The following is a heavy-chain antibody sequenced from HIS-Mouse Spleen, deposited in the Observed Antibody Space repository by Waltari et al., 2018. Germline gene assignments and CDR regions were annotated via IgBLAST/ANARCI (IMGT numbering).Heavy chain of an antibody. CDR3: AREPLRDGYNSYYYYGMDV. D-gene: IGHD5-12*01. V-gene: IGHV1-2*02. J-gene: IGHJ6*02. CDR2: INPNSGGT. Sequence: QVQLVQSGAEVKKPGASVKVSCKASGYTFTGYYMHWVRQAPGQGLEWMGWINPNSGGTNYAQKFQGTVTMTRDTSISTAYMELSRLRSDDTAVYYCAREPLRDGYNSYYYYGMDVWGQGTTVTVSS. CDR1: GYTFTGYY.